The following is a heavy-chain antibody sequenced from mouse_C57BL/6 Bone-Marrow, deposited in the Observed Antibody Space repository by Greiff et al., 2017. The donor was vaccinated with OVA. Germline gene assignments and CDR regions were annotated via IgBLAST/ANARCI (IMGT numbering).Heavy chain of an antibody. CDR2: IDPSDSYT. CDR3: ARSGIIYYGSSYAMDY. V-gene: IGHV1-50*01. D-gene: IGHD1-1*01. J-gene: IGHJ4*01. CDR1: GYTFTSYW. Sequence: QVQLQQPGAELVKPGASVKLSCKASGYTFTSYWMQWVKQRPGQGLEWIGEIDPSDSYTNYNQKFKGKATLTVDTSSSTAYMQLSSLTSEDSAVYYCARSGIIYYGSSYAMDYWGQGTSVTVSS.